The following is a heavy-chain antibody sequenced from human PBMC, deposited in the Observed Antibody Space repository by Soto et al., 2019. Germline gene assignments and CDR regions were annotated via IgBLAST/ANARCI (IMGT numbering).Heavy chain of an antibody. Sequence: QVQLVQSGAEVKKPGASVKVSCKASGYTFSGYRMHWVRQAPGQGLEWMGIINPSGGVTTYAQKFQGRVTMTRDPSTRTVYMDLNSLTSEDTAVYYCARDGPHRWIDDWGQGTLVDVAS. CDR2: INPSGGVT. J-gene: IGHJ4*02. CDR1: GYTFSGYR. V-gene: IGHV1-46*01. CDR3: ARDGPHRWIDD.